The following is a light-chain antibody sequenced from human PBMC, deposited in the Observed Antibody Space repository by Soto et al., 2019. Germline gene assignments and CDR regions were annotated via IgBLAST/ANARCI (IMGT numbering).Light chain of an antibody. CDR2: DVS. CDR1: SSDVGGYSF. CDR3: CSYAGSSTLV. V-gene: IGLV2-11*01. Sequence: QSVLTQPRSVSGSPGQSLTISCTGTSSDVGGYSFVSWYQHHPGKAPKLMIYDVSKRPSGVPDRFSGSKSGNTASLSISGLQAEDEADYYCCSYAGSSTLVFGGGTKVTVL. J-gene: IGLJ2*01.